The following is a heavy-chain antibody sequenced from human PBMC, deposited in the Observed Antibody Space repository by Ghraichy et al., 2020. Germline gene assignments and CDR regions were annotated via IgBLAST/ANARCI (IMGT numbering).Heavy chain of an antibody. CDR1: GFTFSSYG. CDR2: ISYDGSNQ. J-gene: IGHJ4*02. Sequence: GGSLRLSCAASGFTFSSYGMHWVRQAPGKGLEWVALISYDGSNQYYADSVKGRFTVSRDNSKNTLYLQMNSLRAEDTAVYYCAKGGIVATIRNYFDSWGQGTLVTVSS. V-gene: IGHV3-30*18. CDR3: AKGGIVATIRNYFDS. D-gene: IGHD5-12*01.